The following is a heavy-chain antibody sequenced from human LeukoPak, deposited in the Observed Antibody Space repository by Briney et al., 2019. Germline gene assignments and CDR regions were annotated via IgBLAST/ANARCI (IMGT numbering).Heavy chain of an antibody. CDR1: GFTFSSYW. V-gene: IGHV3-7*04. D-gene: IGHD3-10*01. CDR2: IKQDGSEK. CDR3: ASDREYYYGSGSFDY. J-gene: IGHJ4*02. Sequence: ESGGSLRLSCAASGFTFSSYWMSWVRQAPGKGLEWVANIKQDGSEKYYVDSVKGRFTISRDNAKNSLYLQMNSLRAEDTAVYYCASDREYYYGSGSFDYWGQGTLVTVSS.